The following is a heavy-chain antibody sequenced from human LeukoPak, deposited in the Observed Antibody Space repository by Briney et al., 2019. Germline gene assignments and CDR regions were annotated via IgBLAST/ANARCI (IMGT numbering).Heavy chain of an antibody. D-gene: IGHD5-12*01. CDR3: AINGGGDSGYGNFDY. CDR2: INWNSDSI. V-gene: IGHV3-9*01. Sequence: DPGGSLRLSCAVSGFTFDDYAMHWVRHVPGKGLEWVSGINWNSDSIGYADSVKGRFTTSRDNAKNSLYLQMNSLRAEDTAFYYCAINGGGDSGYGNFDYWGQGTLVIVSS. J-gene: IGHJ4*02. CDR1: GFTFDDYA.